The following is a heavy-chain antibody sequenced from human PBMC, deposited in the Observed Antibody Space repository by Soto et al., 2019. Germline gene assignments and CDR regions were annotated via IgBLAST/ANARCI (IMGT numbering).Heavy chain of an antibody. CDR1: GGTFSSYA. V-gene: IGHV1-69*12. D-gene: IGHD4-17*01. CDR3: AREIGVYGETLVAFDI. Sequence: QVQLVQSGAEVKKPGSSVKVSCKASGGTFSSYAISWVRQAPGQGLEWMGGIIPIFGAANYAQKFQGRVTITADESTSTAYMELSSLRSEDTAVYYCAREIGVYGETLVAFDIWGQGTMVTVSS. J-gene: IGHJ3*02. CDR2: IIPIFGAA.